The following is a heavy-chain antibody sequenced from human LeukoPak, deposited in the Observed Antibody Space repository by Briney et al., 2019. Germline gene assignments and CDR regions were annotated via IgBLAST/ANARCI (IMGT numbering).Heavy chain of an antibody. J-gene: IGHJ4*02. D-gene: IGHD3-10*01. V-gene: IGHV4-4*02. Sequence: PSGTLSLTCAVSGGSISSSNWWSWVRQPPGKGLEWIGEIYHSGSTNYNPSLKSRVTISVDKSKNQFSLKLSSVTAADTAVYYCASRSPTGLLWFGEANDYWGQGTLVTVSS. CDR2: IYHSGST. CDR1: GGSISSSNW. CDR3: ASRSPTGLLWFGEANDY.